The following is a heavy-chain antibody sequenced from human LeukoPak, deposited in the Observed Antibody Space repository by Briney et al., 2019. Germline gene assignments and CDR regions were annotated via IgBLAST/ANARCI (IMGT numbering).Heavy chain of an antibody. V-gene: IGHV3-48*03. CDR1: GFTFHNYE. J-gene: IGHJ4*02. CDR3: AKPLSFGVVIYFDY. Sequence: PGGSLRLSCVASGFTFHNYEMNWVRQAPGKGLEWVSYISSSGATIYYADAVKGRFTISRDNSKNTLYLQMNSLRAEDTAVYYCAKPLSFGVVIYFDYWGQGTLVTVSS. D-gene: IGHD3-3*01. CDR2: ISSSGATI.